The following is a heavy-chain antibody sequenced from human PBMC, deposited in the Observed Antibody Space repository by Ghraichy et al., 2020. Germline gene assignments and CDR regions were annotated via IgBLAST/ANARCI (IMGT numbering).Heavy chain of an antibody. J-gene: IGHJ3*02. CDR1: GDSVSSNSAA. Sequence: SQTLSLTCAIYGDSVSSNSAAWNWIRQSPSRGLEWLGRTYYRSKWFYDYAFSVKSRITISPDTSSNQFSLQFNSVTLEDTAVYYCARDPHTSSYYDAFDIWGQGTMVTVSS. V-gene: IGHV6-1*01. CDR3: ARDPHTSSYYDAFDI. D-gene: IGHD1-26*01. CDR2: TYYRSKWFY.